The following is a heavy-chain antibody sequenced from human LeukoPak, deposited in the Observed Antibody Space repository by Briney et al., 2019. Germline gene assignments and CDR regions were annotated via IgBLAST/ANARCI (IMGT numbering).Heavy chain of an antibody. CDR1: GYSLTSYW. Sequence: GESLKISCKGSGYSLTSYWISWVRQMPGKGLEWMGRIDPSDSYTNYSPSFQGHVTISADKSISTAYLQWSSLKASDTAMYYCARHSSGFLEWLSEFYYYGMDVWGQGTTVTVSS. V-gene: IGHV5-10-1*01. CDR3: ARHSSGFLEWLSEFYYYGMDV. CDR2: IDPSDSYT. D-gene: IGHD3-3*01. J-gene: IGHJ6*02.